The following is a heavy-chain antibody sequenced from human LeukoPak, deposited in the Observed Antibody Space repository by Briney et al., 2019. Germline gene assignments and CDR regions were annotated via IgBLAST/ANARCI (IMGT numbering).Heavy chain of an antibody. D-gene: IGHD3-3*01. CDR1: GFTFSSYG. CDR2: ISYDGSNK. Sequence: PGRSLRLSCAASGFTFSSYGMHWVRQAPGKGLEWAAVISYDGSNKYYADSVKGRFTISRDNSKNTLYLQMNSLRAEDTAVYYCAKNPPPHYDFWSGSYYYYGMDVWGQGTTVTVSS. J-gene: IGHJ6*02. CDR3: AKNPPPHYDFWSGSYYYYGMDV. V-gene: IGHV3-30*18.